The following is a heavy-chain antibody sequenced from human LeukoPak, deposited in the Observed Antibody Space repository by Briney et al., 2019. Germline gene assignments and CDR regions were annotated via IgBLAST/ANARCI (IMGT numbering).Heavy chain of an antibody. V-gene: IGHV4-38-2*02. D-gene: IGHD2-15*01. CDR3: ARTVLSYCRGGSCLYFDY. Sequence: PSETLSRTCTVSGYSISSGYYWGWIRQPPGKGLAWIGSIYHSGSTYYNPSLKSRVTISVDTSKNQFSLKLSSLTAADTAVYYCARTVLSYCRGGSCLYFDYWGQGTLVTVSS. CDR1: GYSISSGYY. CDR2: IYHSGST. J-gene: IGHJ4*01.